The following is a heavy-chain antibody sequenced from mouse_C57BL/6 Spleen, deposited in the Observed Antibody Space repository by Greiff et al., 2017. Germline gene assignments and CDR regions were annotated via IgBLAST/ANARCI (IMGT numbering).Heavy chain of an antibody. CDR2: IWTGGGT. V-gene: IGHV2-9-1*01. CDR1: GFSLTSSA. D-gene: IGHD2-10*01. CDR3: ARAYYGNYGGYFDV. Sequence: VKLVESGPGLVAPSQSLSITCTVSGFSLTSSAISWVRQPPGKGLEWLGVIWTGGGTNYNSALKSRLSISKDNSKSQVFLKMNSLQTDDTARYYCARAYYGNYGGYFDVWGTGTTVTVSS. J-gene: IGHJ1*03.